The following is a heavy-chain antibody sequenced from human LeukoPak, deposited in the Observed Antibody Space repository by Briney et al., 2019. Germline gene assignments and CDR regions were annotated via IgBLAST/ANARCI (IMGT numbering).Heavy chain of an antibody. CDR1: GFPFSSYS. CDR2: ISSGSSHL. D-gene: IGHD3-3*01. Sequence: GGSLRLSCAASGFPFSSYSMNWVRQAPGKRLEWVSSISSGSSHLEYTDSVKGRFTISRDNAKNSLYLQMNSLRAEDTAVYYCGSRRTAMFGVIKGPIDYWGQGTLVTVSS. J-gene: IGHJ4*02. CDR3: GSRRTAMFGVIKGPIDY. V-gene: IGHV3-21*01.